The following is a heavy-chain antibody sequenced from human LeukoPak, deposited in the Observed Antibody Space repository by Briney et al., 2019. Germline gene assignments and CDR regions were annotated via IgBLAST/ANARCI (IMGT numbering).Heavy chain of an antibody. CDR3: ASIPNSYGDYFDY. CDR1: GGSISSGGYS. CDR2: IYHSGST. Sequence: SQTLSLTCAVSGGSISSGGYSWSWIRQPPGKGLEWIGYIYHSGSTYYNPSLKSRVTISVDRSKNQFSLKLSSVTAADTAVYYCASIPNSYGDYFDYWGQGTLVTVSS. J-gene: IGHJ4*02. V-gene: IGHV4-30-2*01. D-gene: IGHD4-17*01.